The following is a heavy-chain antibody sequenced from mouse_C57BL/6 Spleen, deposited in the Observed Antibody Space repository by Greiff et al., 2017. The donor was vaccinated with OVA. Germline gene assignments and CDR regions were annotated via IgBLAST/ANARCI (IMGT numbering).Heavy chain of an antibody. D-gene: IGHD2-1*01. Sequence: EVQLQESGPGLVKPSQSLSLTCSVTGYSITSGYYWNWIRQFPGNKLEWMGYISYDGSNNYNPSLKNRISITRDTSKNQFFLKLNSVTTEDTATYYCARNDYYGNYGFAYWGQGTLVTVSA. J-gene: IGHJ3*01. CDR2: ISYDGSN. V-gene: IGHV3-6*01. CDR1: GYSITSGYY. CDR3: ARNDYYGNYGFAY.